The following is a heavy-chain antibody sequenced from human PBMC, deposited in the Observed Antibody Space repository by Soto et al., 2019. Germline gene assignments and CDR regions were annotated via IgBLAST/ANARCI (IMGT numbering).Heavy chain of an antibody. CDR1: GGSISSSNW. CDR2: IYHSGST. CDR3: ARALRFLEWFQPTYRRDYYYYGMDV. V-gene: IGHV4-4*02. Sequence: SETLSLTCAVSGGSISSSNWWSWVRQPPGKGLEWIGEIYHSGSTNYNPSLKSRVTISVDKSKNQFSLKLSSVTAADTAVYYCARALRFLEWFQPTYRRDYYYYGMDVWGQGTTVTVSS. J-gene: IGHJ6*02. D-gene: IGHD3-3*01.